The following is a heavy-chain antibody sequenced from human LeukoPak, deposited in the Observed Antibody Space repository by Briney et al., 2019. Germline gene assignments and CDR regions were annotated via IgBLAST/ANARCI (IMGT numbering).Heavy chain of an antibody. V-gene: IGHV3-7*05. CDR3: ARNGFSRPDPFDY. J-gene: IGHJ4*02. Sequence: GGSLRLSCAASGFTFSSYLMIWVRQAPGKGLEWVANIKQDGSEKYYVDSVKGRFTISRDSAKNSLYLQMNSLKAEDTGVYSCARNGFSRPDPFDYWGQGTLVNVSS. CDR1: GFTFSSYL. D-gene: IGHD2-8*01. CDR2: IKQDGSEK.